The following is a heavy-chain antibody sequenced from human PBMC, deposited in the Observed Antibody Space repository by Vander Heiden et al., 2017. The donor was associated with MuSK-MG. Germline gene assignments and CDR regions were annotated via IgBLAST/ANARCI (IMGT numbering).Heavy chain of an antibody. J-gene: IGHJ6*02. CDR1: GGSFSNYA. V-gene: IGHV1-69*04. Sequence: QVHLVQSGSEVKKPGSSVKVSCTASGGSFSNYALTWVRQAPGQGLEWMGSIVPLLGKANDAPSFRGRVTLTADKSSSTAYMELSSLRAEDTAVYYCANRLQGSVVVAVPPTRTYAMDVWGQGTTVAVS. CDR3: ANRLQGSVVVAVPPTRTYAMDV. D-gene: IGHD2-15*01. CDR2: IVPLLGKA.